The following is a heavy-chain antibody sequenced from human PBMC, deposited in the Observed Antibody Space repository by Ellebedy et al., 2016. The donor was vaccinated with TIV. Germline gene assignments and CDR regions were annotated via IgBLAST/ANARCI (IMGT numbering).Heavy chain of an antibody. CDR2: ISYSGDLM. D-gene: IGHD6-13*01. CDR3: ARVGVIAAAGASDY. Sequence: GESLKISCAASGFTFSGYYMSWFRQAPGKGPEWVSYISYSGDLMYYADSVKGRFTTSRDNAENSLYLQMNSLRAEDTAVYYCARVGVIAAAGASDYWGQGTLVTVSS. CDR1: GFTFSGYY. V-gene: IGHV3-11*01. J-gene: IGHJ4*02.